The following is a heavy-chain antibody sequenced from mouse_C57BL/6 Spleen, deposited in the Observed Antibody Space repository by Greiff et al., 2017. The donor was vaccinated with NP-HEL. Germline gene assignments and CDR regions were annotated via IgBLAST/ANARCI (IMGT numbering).Heavy chain of an antibody. Sequence: VKLQQSGPGLVQPSQSLSITCTVSGFSLTSYGVHWVRQSPGKGLEWLGVIWSGGSTDYNAAFISRLSISKDNSKSQVFFKMNSLQADDTAIYYCARNGAVAYYYAMDYWGQGTSVTVSS. J-gene: IGHJ4*01. D-gene: IGHD1-1*01. CDR1: GFSLTSYG. CDR3: ARNGAVAYYYAMDY. CDR2: IWSGGST. V-gene: IGHV2-2*01.